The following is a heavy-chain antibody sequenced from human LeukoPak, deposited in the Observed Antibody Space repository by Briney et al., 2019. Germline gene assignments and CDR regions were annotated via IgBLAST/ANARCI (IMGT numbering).Heavy chain of an antibody. D-gene: IGHD2-8*01. CDR2: INPNSGDT. CDR3: ARGGLRVMVYRLYYMDV. J-gene: IGHJ6*03. Sequence: ASVKVSCKASGGTFSSYAISWVRQAPGQGLEWMGWINPNSGDTKYAQKFQGRVTMTRDTSISTAYMELTRLRSDDTAVYYCARGGLRVMVYRLYYMDVWGKGTTVTVSS. CDR1: GGTFSSYA. V-gene: IGHV1-2*02.